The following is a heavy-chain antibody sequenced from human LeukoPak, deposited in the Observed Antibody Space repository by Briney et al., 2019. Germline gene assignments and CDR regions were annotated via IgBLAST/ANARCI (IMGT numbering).Heavy chain of an antibody. CDR1: GFTFSDYY. Sequence: GGSLRLSCAASGFTFSDYYMSWIRQAPGKGLEWVSYISSSGSTIYYADSVKGRFTISRDNAKNSLYLQMNSLRAEDTAVYYCARGPLWYGDYDLYFDYWGQGTLVTVSS. V-gene: IGHV3-11*01. D-gene: IGHD4-17*01. CDR3: ARGPLWYGDYDLYFDY. J-gene: IGHJ4*02. CDR2: ISSSGSTI.